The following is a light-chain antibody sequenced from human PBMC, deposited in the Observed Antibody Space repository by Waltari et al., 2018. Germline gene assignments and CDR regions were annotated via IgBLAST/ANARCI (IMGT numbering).Light chain of an antibody. Sequence: QSALTQPASVSGSPGQSITISCTGTSSDVGGYKYVSWYQQHPGKAPNLMIYNVSKRPSGVSNRFSGSKSGNTASLTISGLQAEDEADYYCCSYAGSTTSVVFGGGTKVTVL. CDR2: NVS. CDR1: SSDVGGYKY. V-gene: IGLV2-23*02. CDR3: CSYAGSTTSVV. J-gene: IGLJ3*02.